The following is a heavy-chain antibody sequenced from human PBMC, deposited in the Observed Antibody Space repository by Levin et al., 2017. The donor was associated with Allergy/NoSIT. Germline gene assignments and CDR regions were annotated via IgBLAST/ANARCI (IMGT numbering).Heavy chain of an antibody. Sequence: SVKVSCKASGGTFSSYAISWVRQAPGQGLEWMGGIIPIFGTANYAQKFQGRVTITADKSTSTAYMELSSLRSEDTAVYYCARGGLANRYFDLWGRGTLVTVSS. CDR2: IIPIFGTA. CDR3: ARGGLANRYFDL. D-gene: IGHD1-26*01. CDR1: GGTFSSYA. J-gene: IGHJ2*01. V-gene: IGHV1-69*06.